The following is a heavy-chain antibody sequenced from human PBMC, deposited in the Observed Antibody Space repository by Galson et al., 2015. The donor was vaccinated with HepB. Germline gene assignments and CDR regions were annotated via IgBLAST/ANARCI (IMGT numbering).Heavy chain of an antibody. CDR1: GGTFSSYA. D-gene: IGHD5-18*01. J-gene: IGHJ6*02. V-gene: IGHV1-69*06. Sequence: SVKVSCKASGGTFSSYAISWVRQAPGQGLEWMGGIIPIFGTANYAQKFQGRVTITADKSTSTAYMELSSLRSEDTAVYYCARKGEQLWPLVTQGYYYYYGMDVWGQGTTVTVSS. CDR2: IIPIFGTA. CDR3: ARKGEQLWPLVTQGYYYYYGMDV.